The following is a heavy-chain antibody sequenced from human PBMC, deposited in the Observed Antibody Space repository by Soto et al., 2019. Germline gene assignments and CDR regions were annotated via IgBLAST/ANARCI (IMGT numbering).Heavy chain of an antibody. D-gene: IGHD6-19*01. Sequence: PSETLCLTYTVSGGSIGGSSYYWGWIRQPPGKGLEWIGSIYYSGSTYYNPSLRSRVTISVDTSKNQFSLKLSSVTAADTAVYYCARSLIGEQWLVRRYYYGMDVWGQGTTVTVSS. V-gene: IGHV4-39*01. CDR1: GGSIGGSSYY. J-gene: IGHJ6*02. CDR3: ARSLIGEQWLVRRYYYGMDV. CDR2: IYYSGST.